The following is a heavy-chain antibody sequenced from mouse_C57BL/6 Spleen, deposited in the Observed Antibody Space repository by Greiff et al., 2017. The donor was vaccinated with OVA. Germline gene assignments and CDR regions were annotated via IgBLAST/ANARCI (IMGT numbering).Heavy chain of an antibody. J-gene: IGHJ4*01. Sequence: QVHVKQPGAELVMPGASVKLSCKASGYTFTSYWMHWVKQRPGQGLEWIGEIDPSDSYTNYNQKFKGKSTLTVDKSSSTAYMQLSSLTSEDSAVYYGARGTLDSSGYEAMDYWGQGTSVTVSS. D-gene: IGHD3-2*02. CDR1: GYTFTSYW. CDR3: ARGTLDSSGYEAMDY. V-gene: IGHV1-69*01. CDR2: IDPSDSYT.